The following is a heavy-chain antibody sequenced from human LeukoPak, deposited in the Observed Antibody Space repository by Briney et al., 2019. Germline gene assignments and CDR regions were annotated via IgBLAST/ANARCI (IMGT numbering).Heavy chain of an antibody. V-gene: IGHV4-31*03. CDR3: ARASLVVAAATRFDP. CDR2: SYYTGST. J-gene: IGHJ5*02. Sequence: SQTLSLTCTVSGGSISSGGYYWSWIRQHPGKGLEWIVYSYYTGSTYYNPSLKSRVAISVDTSKNQFSLKLNSVTAADTAVYYCARASLVVAAATRFDPWGQGTLVTVSS. CDR1: GGSISSGGYY. D-gene: IGHD2-15*01.